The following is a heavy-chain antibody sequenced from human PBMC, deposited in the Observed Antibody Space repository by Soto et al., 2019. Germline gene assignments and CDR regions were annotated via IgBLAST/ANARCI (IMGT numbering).Heavy chain of an antibody. CDR2: MSHSGGT. CDR1: GGSVSSGSYY. V-gene: IGHV4-34*01. J-gene: IGHJ3*02. D-gene: IGHD1-1*01. CDR3: ARVERGTATTVVNAFDI. Sequence: QVQLQQWGAGLLKPSETLSLTCAVYGGSVSSGSYYWSWIRQPPGKGLEWIGEMSHSGGTHFNPSLKSRVTIPVETSKNQLSLKMSFVTAADTALYYCARVERGTATTVVNAFDIWGPGTMATVSS.